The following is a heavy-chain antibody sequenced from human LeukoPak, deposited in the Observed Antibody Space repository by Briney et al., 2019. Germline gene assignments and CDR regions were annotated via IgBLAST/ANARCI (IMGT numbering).Heavy chain of an antibody. J-gene: IGHJ4*02. CDR3: ARLKYGDYGLYYFDY. D-gene: IGHD4-17*01. CDR1: GGSISSYY. Sequence: PSETLSLTCTVSGGSISSYYWSWIRQPPGKGLESIGYIYYSNTNYNPSLKSRVTISVDTSKNQFSLKLSFVTAADTAVYYCARLKYGDYGLYYFDYWGQGTLVTVSS. V-gene: IGHV4-59*08. CDR2: IYYSNT.